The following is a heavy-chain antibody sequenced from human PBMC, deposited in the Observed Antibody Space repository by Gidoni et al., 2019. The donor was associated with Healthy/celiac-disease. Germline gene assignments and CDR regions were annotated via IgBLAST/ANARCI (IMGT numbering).Heavy chain of an antibody. Sequence: QVQLVESGGGVVQPGRSLRLCCAASGLTFRSDGMHWVRQAPGKGLEGVAVISYDGSNKYYADSVKGRFTISRDNSKNTLYLQMNSLRAEDTAVYYCAKDLEQQLVRYYYGMDVWGQGTTVTVSS. CDR3: AKDLEQQLVRYYYGMDV. CDR2: ISYDGSNK. CDR1: GLTFRSDG. D-gene: IGHD6-13*01. V-gene: IGHV3-30*18. J-gene: IGHJ6*02.